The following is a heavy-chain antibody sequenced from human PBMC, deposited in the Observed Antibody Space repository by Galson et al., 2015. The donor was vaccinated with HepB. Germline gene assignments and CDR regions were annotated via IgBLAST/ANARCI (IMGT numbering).Heavy chain of an antibody. V-gene: IGHV3-11*06. CDR3: ARSDCTSHCQTPHFFDS. CDR2: ISSSSSNT. Sequence: SLRLSCAASGFTFSDYYMNWIRQAPGKGLEWVSYISSSSSNTNYTDSVKGRFTISRDNAKNSLYLQMNSLRADDTAVYYCARSDCTSHCQTPHFFDSWGQGTLVTVSS. J-gene: IGHJ4*02. D-gene: IGHD2-2*01. CDR1: GFTFSDYY.